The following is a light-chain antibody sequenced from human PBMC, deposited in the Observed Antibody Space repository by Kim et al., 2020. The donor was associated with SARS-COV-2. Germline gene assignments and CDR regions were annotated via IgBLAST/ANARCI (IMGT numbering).Light chain of an antibody. J-gene: IGKJ1*01. CDR2: GAS. V-gene: IGKV3-15*01. CDR1: QSVSSN. Sequence: VSPRERATLAGRASQSVSSNLVWYQQNPAPAPRLLIYGASARATHIQARFSGGGSGTEFTLTISSLQSEDFSVYYCQQYNIWPRTFGQGTKVDIK. CDR3: QQYNIWPRT.